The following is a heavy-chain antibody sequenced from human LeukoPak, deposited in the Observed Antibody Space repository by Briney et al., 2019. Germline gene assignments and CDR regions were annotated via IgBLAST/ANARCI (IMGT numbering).Heavy chain of an antibody. CDR1: GDPISSYY. Sequence: PSETLSLTCTVSGDPISSYYWSWIRQPPGKGLEWIGYVYNSGSTDCNPSLKSRVTISADTSKNQFSLKLSSVIAADTAVYYCVRDRELNYWGQGILVTVSS. CDR2: VYNSGST. CDR3: VRDRELNY. D-gene: IGHD5-24*01. V-gene: IGHV4-59*01. J-gene: IGHJ4*02.